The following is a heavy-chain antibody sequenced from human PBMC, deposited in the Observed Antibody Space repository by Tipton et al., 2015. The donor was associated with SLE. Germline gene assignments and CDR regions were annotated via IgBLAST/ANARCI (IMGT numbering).Heavy chain of an antibody. CDR1: GYSVPSGYF. CDR2: VYPSGTT. D-gene: IGHD6-19*01. CDR3: ARGVRIAVVKGWYFDL. V-gene: IGHV4-38-2*01. Sequence: LSLTCAVSGYSVPSGYFWGWVRQPPGKGLEWVGGVYPSGTTYYNPSPKSRVTISLDRPTNQFSLKLTSVTAADTAVYYCARGVRIAVVKGWYFDLWGRGTLVTVSS. J-gene: IGHJ2*01.